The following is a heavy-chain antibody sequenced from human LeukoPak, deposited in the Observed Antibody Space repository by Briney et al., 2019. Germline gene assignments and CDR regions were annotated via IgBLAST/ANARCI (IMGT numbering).Heavy chain of an antibody. CDR1: GGSISSSNW. CDR2: INHSGST. V-gene: IGHV4-4*02. J-gene: IGHJ4*02. Sequence: SETLSLTCAVSGGSISSSNWWSWVRQPPGKGLEWIGEINHSGSTNYNPSLKSRVTISVDTSKNQFSLKLSSVTAADTAVYYCAREAVAGTDYWGQGTLVTVSS. D-gene: IGHD6-19*01. CDR3: AREAVAGTDY.